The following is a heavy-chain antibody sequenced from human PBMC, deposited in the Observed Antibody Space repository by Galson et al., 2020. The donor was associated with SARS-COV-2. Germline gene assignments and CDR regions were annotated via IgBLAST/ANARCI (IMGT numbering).Heavy chain of an antibody. Sequence: SLRLSCAASGFTFDDYAMHWVRQAPGKGLEWVSGISWNSGSIGYADSVKGRFTISRDNAKNSLYLQMNSLRAEDMALYYCAKGASGWYGDAFDIWGQGTMVTVSS. V-gene: IGHV3-9*03. J-gene: IGHJ3*02. CDR3: AKGASGWYGDAFDI. CDR1: GFTFDDYA. D-gene: IGHD6-19*01. CDR2: ISWNSGSI.